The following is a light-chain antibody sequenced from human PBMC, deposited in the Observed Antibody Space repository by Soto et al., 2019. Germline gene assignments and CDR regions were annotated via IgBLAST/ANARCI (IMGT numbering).Light chain of an antibody. V-gene: IGKV1-5*01. CDR3: LCYITYPWT. CDR1: QSISSW. Sequence: MTQSPANLSVSPGVGATITCRASQSISSWLAWYQQKPGKAPKLLIYDASTLESGVPSRFSGSGSGTEFSLTISSLQPEDFATYYCLCYITYPWTFGQGTKVDIK. J-gene: IGKJ1*01. CDR2: DAS.